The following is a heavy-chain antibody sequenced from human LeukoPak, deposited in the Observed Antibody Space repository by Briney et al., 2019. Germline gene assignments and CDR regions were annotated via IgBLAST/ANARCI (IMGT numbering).Heavy chain of an antibody. CDR1: GFTFSYYA. D-gene: IGHD6-13*01. J-gene: IGHJ5*02. Sequence: PGGSLRLSCAASGFTFSYYAMHWVRQAPGKGLEWVAVISYDEYNTYYAGSVKGRFTISRDNSRNTLYLQMNSLRAEDTAVYYCAKCIAEGITFGPNDPWGQGTLVTVSS. V-gene: IGHV3-30*04. CDR3: AKCIAEGITFGPNDP. CDR2: ISYDEYNT.